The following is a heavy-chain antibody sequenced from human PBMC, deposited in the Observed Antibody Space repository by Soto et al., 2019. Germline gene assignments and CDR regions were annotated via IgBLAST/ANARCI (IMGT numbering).Heavy chain of an antibody. D-gene: IGHD3-9*01. CDR3: AKDVHYDILTGIEYFHH. CDR1: GFTFSGYA. J-gene: IGHJ1*01. V-gene: IGHV3-23*01. CDR2: IRGSAANT. Sequence: EVQLLGSGGGLVQPGGSLRLSCAASGFTFSGYAMSWVRQAPGKGLEWVSGIRGSAANTNYADSVKGRFTISRDNSKSTLYLQMNSLRAEDTAVYYCAKDVHYDILTGIEYFHHWAQGTLVTVSS.